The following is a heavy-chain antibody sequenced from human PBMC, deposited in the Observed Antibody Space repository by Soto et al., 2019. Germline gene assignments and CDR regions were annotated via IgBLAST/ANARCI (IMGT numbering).Heavy chain of an antibody. Sequence: SETLSLTCAVSGGSISSSNWWSWVRQPPGKGLEWIGEIYHSGSTNYNPSLKSRVTISVDKSKNQCSLKLSSVTAADTAVYYCARDRYYYDSSGYYFWVRWFDPWGQGTLVTVSS. CDR2: IYHSGST. CDR3: ARDRYYYDSSGYYFWVRWFDP. CDR1: GGSISSSNW. J-gene: IGHJ5*02. V-gene: IGHV4-4*02. D-gene: IGHD3-22*01.